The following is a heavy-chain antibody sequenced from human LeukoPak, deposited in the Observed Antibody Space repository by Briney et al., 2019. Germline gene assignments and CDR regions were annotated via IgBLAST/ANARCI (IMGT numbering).Heavy chain of an antibody. J-gene: IGHJ4*02. Sequence: SETLSLTCTVSGGSISSSSYYWAWIRQPPGKGLESIGSMYYTGNTYYNPSLKSRVTISVDTSKNQFSLQLSSMTAADTAVYYCARGGRRGYSYGFDYRGQGTLVTVSS. V-gene: IGHV4-39*01. CDR2: MYYTGNT. CDR3: ARGGRRGYSYGFDY. CDR1: GGSISSSSYY. D-gene: IGHD5-18*01.